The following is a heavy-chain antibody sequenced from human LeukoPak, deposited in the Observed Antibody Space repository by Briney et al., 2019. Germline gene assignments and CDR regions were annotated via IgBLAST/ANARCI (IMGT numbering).Heavy chain of an antibody. V-gene: IGHV4-59*01. CDR1: GGSISDYY. J-gene: IGHJ4*02. CDR3: TRGAGWLIDY. D-gene: IGHD3-16*01. Sequence: PSETLSLTCTVSGGSISDYYRGWIRQPPGKGLEWIGYFYNSGSSTYNPSLKSRVTISVDTSKEQFSLKVNSVTAADTAVYYCTRGAGWLIDYWDQGILVTVSS. CDR2: FYNSGSS.